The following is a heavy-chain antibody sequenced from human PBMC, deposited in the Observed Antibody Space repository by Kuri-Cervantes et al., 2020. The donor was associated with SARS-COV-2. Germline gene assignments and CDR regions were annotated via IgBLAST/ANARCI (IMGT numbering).Heavy chain of an antibody. CDR2: IRNRAYGGTT. CDR3: SREPNSGSFVYFDY. CDR1: GFTLGDYV. V-gene: IGHV3-49*03. D-gene: IGHD1-26*01. J-gene: IGHJ4*02. Sequence: GESLKISCTASGFTLGDYVTTWFRQAPGKGLEWIGFIRNRAYGGTTELAASVRGRFSMSRDDSKGIAYLHLNSLKTEDTAVYYCSREPNSGSFVYFDYWGQGTLVTVSS.